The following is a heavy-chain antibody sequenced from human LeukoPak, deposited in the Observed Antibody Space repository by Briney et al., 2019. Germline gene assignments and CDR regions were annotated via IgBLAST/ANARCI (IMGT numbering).Heavy chain of an antibody. Sequence: ASVKVSCKASGYTFTSYGISWVRQAPGQGLEWMGWISAYNGNANYAQKLQGRVTMTTDTSTSTAYMELRSLRSDDTAVYYCARVRYYDFWSGPIDWFDPWGQGTLVTVSS. J-gene: IGHJ5*02. CDR3: ARVRYYDFWSGPIDWFDP. V-gene: IGHV1-18*01. CDR1: GYTFTSYG. D-gene: IGHD3-3*01. CDR2: ISAYNGNA.